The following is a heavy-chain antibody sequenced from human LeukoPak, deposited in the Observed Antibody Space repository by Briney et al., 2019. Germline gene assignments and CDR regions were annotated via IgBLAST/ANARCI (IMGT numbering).Heavy chain of an antibody. CDR1: GGSISSYY. V-gene: IGHV4-4*07. J-gene: IGHJ5*02. CDR2: IYTSGST. CDR3: ARDFLSATVTNWFDP. D-gene: IGHD4-11*01. Sequence: SETLSLTCTVSGGSISSYYWGWIRQPAGKGLEWIGRIYTSGSTNYNPSLKSRVTMSVDTSKNQFSLKLSSVTAADTAVYYCARDFLSATVTNWFDPWGQGTLVTVSS.